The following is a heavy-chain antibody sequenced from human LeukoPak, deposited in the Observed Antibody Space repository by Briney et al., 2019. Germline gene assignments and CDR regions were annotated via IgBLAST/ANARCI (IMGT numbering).Heavy chain of an antibody. CDR1: GFIVSSNY. V-gene: IGHV3-53*01. CDR2: IYTGDRT. CDR3: ARDLLPAY. D-gene: IGHD2-15*01. J-gene: IGHJ4*02. Sequence: GGSLRLSCAASGFIVSSNYMSWVRQAPGKGLEWVSVIYTGDRTDYADSVKGRFTISRDNSKNTLYLQMNSLRAEDTAVYYCARDLLPAYWGQGTLVTVSS.